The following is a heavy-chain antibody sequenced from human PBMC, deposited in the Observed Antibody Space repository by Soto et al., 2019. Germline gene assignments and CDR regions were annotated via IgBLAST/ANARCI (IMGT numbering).Heavy chain of an antibody. J-gene: IGHJ4*02. CDR3: AKAKNDYNWDNRPPFDY. V-gene: IGHV3-23*01. Sequence: LRLSSEASGFTLRNYAMTWVRQAPGKGLEWVSLISANDVGTYYAESVKTRFTISTDQSRNTVYLQMDSLRADDTAIYYCAKAKNDYNWDNRPPFDYWGQGTLVTVSS. CDR2: ISANDVGT. CDR1: GFTLRNYA. D-gene: IGHD1-20*01.